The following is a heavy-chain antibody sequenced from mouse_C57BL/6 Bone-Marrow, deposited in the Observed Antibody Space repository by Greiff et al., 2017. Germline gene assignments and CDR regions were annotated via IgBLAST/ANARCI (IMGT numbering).Heavy chain of an antibody. J-gene: IGHJ2*01. CDR2: ISDVGSYT. CDR1: GFTFSSYA. CDR3: ARDLIYYDY. V-gene: IGHV5-4*01. Sequence: EVNVVESGGGLVKPGGSLKLSCAASGFTFSSYAMSWVRQTPEKRLEWVATISDVGSYTYYPDNVKGRFTISRENAKNNLYLQMSQLKSEDTAMYYCARDLIYYDYWGQGTTLTVSS.